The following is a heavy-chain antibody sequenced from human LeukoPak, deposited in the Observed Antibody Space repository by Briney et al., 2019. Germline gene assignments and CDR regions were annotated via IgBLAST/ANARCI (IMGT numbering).Heavy chain of an antibody. V-gene: IGHV4-59*01. J-gene: IGHJ6*03. CDR2: IYYSGST. Sequence: SETLSLTCTVSGGSISSYYWSWIRQPPGKGLEWIGYIYYSGSTNYNPSLKSRVTISVDTSKNQFSLKLSSVTAADTAVYYCARGNYREYYDFWSGSYYYYYYMDVWGKGTTVTVSS. D-gene: IGHD3-3*01. CDR1: GGSISSYY. CDR3: ARGNYREYYDFWSGSYYYYYYMDV.